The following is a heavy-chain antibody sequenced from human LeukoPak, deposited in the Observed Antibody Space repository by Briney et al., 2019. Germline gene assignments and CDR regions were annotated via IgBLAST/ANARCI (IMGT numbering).Heavy chain of an antibody. V-gene: IGHV4-30-2*01. J-gene: IGHJ4*02. CDR2: IYHSGRT. D-gene: IGHD4-17*01. Sequence: SETLFLTCAVSGGPISSGGYSWSWIRQPPGKGLERIGYIYHSGRTYYNPSLKSRVTISVDRSKNQFSLKLSSVTAPDTAVYYGARVAVGRYGDYVFDYWGQGTLVTVSS. CDR3: ARVAVGRYGDYVFDY. CDR1: GGPISSGGYS.